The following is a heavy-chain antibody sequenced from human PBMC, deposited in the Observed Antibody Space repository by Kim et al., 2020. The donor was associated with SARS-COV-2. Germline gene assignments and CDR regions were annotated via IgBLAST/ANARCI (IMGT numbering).Heavy chain of an antibody. CDR3: ARHRGYSPFYYYYGMDV. CDR2: IYPGDSDT. V-gene: IGHV5-51*01. D-gene: IGHD5-18*01. Sequence: GESLKISCKGSGYSFTSYWIGWVRQMPGKGLEWMGIIYPGDSDTRYSPSFQGHVTISADKSISTAYLQWSSLKASDTAMYYCARHRGYSPFYYYYGMDVWGQGTTVTVSS. CDR1: GYSFTSYW. J-gene: IGHJ6*02.